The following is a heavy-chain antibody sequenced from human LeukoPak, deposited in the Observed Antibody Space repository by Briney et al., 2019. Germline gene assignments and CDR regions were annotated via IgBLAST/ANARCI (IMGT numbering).Heavy chain of an antibody. Sequence: PSETLSLTCTVSGVSISSDSYYWSWIRQPAGKGLEWIGRFYTSGTTNYNPSLKSRVTISVDTSKNQFSLKLSSVTAADTAVYYCASTHYGGKIDYWGQGTLVTVSS. V-gene: IGHV4-61*02. CDR3: ASTHYGGKIDY. J-gene: IGHJ4*02. D-gene: IGHD4-23*01. CDR1: GVSISSDSYY. CDR2: FYTSGTT.